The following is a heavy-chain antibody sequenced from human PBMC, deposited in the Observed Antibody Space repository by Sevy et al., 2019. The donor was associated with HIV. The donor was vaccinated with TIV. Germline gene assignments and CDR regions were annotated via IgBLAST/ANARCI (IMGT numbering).Heavy chain of an antibody. CDR3: AEGGGGHYDPDEIGYYFYYYNMDV. Sequence: GGSLRLSCAVSGFSFDSYGMTWVRQAPGKGLEWVSGISGSGTRTYYVHSVKGRFIISRDNSKNTLYLQMNSLRSEDTAVYYCAEGGGGHYDPDEIGYYFYYYNMDVWGKGTTVTVSS. J-gene: IGHJ6*03. D-gene: IGHD3-22*01. CDR1: GFSFDSYG. V-gene: IGHV3-23*01. CDR2: ISGSGTRT.